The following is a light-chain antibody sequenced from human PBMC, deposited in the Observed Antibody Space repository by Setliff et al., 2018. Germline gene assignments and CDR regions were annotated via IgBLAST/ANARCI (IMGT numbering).Light chain of an antibody. CDR2: KTS. CDR3: QQYEDYPYT. V-gene: IGKV1-5*03. J-gene: IGKJ2*01. Sequence: DIQMTQSPSTLSASVGDRVTISCRASQSLGVWLAWYQQKVGKAPKLLIFKTSNLLSGVPSRFRGSGSGTEFTLTITSLEADDFATYYCQQYEDYPYTFGQGTKVDIK. CDR1: QSLGVW.